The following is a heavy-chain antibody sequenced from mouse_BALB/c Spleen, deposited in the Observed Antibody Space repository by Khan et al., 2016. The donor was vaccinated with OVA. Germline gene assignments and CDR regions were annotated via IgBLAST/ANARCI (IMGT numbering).Heavy chain of an antibody. J-gene: IGHJ2*01. V-gene: IGHV1S137*01. CDR1: GFTFTGYA. Sequence: QVRLQQSGPELVRPGVSVKISCKGSGFTFTGYAMHWVKQSPAQSLEWIGLISTYSGNTNYNQKFKGKATMTVDKSSSTAYLELARLTSEDYAIYYCARPAYDGYDDYWGQGTTLTVSS. D-gene: IGHD2-3*01. CDR2: ISTYSGNT. CDR3: ARPAYDGYDDY.